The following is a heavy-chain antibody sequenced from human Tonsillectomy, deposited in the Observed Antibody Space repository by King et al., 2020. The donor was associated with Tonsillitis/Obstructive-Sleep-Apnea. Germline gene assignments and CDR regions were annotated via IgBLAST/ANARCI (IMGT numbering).Heavy chain of an antibody. CDR1: GFTVSSNY. V-gene: IGHV3-53*01. D-gene: IGHD3-10*01. CDR3: ARDQDYGSGSYFHYYYYMDV. Sequence: VQLVESGGGLIQPGGSLRLSCAASGFTVSSNYMSWVRQAPGKGLEWVSVIYSGGGTYYADSVKGDFTISRDNSKRPLYLHMNSRRAEDPAVYYCARDQDYGSGSYFHYYYYMDVWGKGTTVTVSS. J-gene: IGHJ6*03. CDR2: IYSGGGT.